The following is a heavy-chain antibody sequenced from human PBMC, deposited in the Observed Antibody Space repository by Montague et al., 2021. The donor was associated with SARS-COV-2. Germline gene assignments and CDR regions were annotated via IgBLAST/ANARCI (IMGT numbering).Heavy chain of an antibody. Sequence: SLRLSCAASGFTFRTYPMHWVRQAPGKGLEWVTIISSDGSIKYYXXSVKGRFTISRDDTKSTLYLQMNSLRAEDTAVYYCARDSFGSIDFCGQGTLVTVSS. D-gene: IGHD3-16*01. CDR2: ISSDGSIK. V-gene: IGHV3-30*04. CDR3: ARDSFGSIDF. CDR1: GFTFRTYP. J-gene: IGHJ4*02.